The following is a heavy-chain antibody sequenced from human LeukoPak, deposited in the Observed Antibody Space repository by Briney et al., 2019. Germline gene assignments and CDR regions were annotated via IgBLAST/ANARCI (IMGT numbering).Heavy chain of an antibody. Sequence: SETLSPTFTVPGGSISSGDYYWGWVRQPPGKGLGWIGYIYYSGSTNYNPSLKSRVTISVDTSKNQFSLKLSSVTAADTAVYYCATGVDDYTAFDIWGQGTMVTVSS. CDR1: GGSISSGDYY. D-gene: IGHD4-11*01. CDR2: IYYSGST. V-gene: IGHV4-61*08. CDR3: ATGVDDYTAFDI. J-gene: IGHJ3*02.